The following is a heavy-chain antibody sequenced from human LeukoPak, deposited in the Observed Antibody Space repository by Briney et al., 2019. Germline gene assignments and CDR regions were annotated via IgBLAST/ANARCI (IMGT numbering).Heavy chain of an antibody. V-gene: IGHV4-59*01. CDR3: ARGGSSSSWPFYY. D-gene: IGHD6-13*01. Sequence: PSETLSLTCTVSGGSTSSYYWSWIRQPPGKELEWIGYIHYSGSTNYNPSLKSRVTMSVDTSKNQLSLKLTSVTAADTAVYYCARGGSSSSWPFYYWGQGTLVTVSS. CDR1: GGSTSSYY. CDR2: IHYSGST. J-gene: IGHJ4*02.